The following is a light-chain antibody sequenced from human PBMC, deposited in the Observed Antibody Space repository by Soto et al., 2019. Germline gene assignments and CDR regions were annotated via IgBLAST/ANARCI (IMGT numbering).Light chain of an antibody. CDR1: SGHRGYI. CDR3: ETWDTNIWV. V-gene: IGLV4-60*02. CDR2: LEGGGSY. Sequence: QAVVTQSSSASASLGSSVKLTCTLSSGHRGYIIAWHQQQPGKAPRFLMKLEGGGSYNKGSGVPDRFSGSSSGADRYLTISNLQFEDEADYYCETWDTNIWVFGGGTKLTVL. J-gene: IGLJ3*02.